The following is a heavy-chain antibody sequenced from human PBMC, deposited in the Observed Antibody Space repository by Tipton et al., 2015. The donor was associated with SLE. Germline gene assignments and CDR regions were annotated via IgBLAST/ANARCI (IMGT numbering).Heavy chain of an antibody. CDR3: ARDWKGTWDY. CDR1: GFTFSSYS. J-gene: IGHJ4*02. D-gene: IGHD1-14*01. CDR2: IYHSGST. V-gene: IGHV4-38-2*02. Sequence: LRLSCAASGFTFSSYSMNWVRQAPGKGLEWIGSIYHSGSTYYNPSLKSRVTISVDTSKNQFSLKLSSVTAADTAVYYCARDWKGTWDYWGQGTLVTVSS.